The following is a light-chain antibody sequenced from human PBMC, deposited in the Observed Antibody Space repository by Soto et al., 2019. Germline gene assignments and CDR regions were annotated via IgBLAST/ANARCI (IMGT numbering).Light chain of an antibody. CDR1: QGISSY. Sequence: DIQLTQSPSFLSASVGDRVTITCRASQGISSYLAWYQQKPGKAPKLLIYAASTLQTGVPSRFSGSGSGTEFTLTISILQPEDFATYYCQQLNRYPLTVGGGTKVEIK. CDR2: AAS. J-gene: IGKJ4*01. V-gene: IGKV1-9*01. CDR3: QQLNRYPLT.